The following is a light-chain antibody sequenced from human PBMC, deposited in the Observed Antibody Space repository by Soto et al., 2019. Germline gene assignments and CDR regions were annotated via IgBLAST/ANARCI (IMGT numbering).Light chain of an antibody. V-gene: IGKV1-13*02. J-gene: IGKJ5*01. Sequence: AIPVTQSPSSLSASVGDRVTITCRASQDIRGALAWYQQKPGKAPKLLIYDVSTVQSGVPSRFSGRGSGTEFTRPITGLQPEDVATYYCQQFNIYPITFGQGTRLDI. CDR2: DVS. CDR3: QQFNIYPIT. CDR1: QDIRGA.